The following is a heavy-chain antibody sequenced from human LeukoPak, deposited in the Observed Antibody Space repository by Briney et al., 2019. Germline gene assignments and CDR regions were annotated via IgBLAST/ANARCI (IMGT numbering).Heavy chain of an antibody. J-gene: IGHJ1*01. Sequence: GGSLRLSCAASGFTFSSYWMHWVRQAPGKGLVWVSRIKSDGSTNYADSVKGRFTISRGNAKNTLSLQMNSLRAEDTGVYYCARAPSEIGGYYPEYFRHWGQGTLVTVSS. CDR3: ARAPSEIGGYYPEYFRH. D-gene: IGHD3-22*01. CDR1: GFTFSSYW. CDR2: IKSDGST. V-gene: IGHV3-74*01.